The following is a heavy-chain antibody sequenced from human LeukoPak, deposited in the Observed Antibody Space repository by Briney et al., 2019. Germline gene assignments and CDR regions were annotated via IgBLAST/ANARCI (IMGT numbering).Heavy chain of an antibody. CDR1: GFTFSSYS. CDR3: ARDRFTGYSSSWYAEGDWFDP. J-gene: IGHJ5*02. Sequence: PGGSLRLSCAASGFTFSSYSMNWVRQAPGKGLEWVSSISSSSSYIYYADSVKGRFTISRDNAKNSLYLQMNSLRAEDTAVYYCARDRFTGYSSSWYAEGDWFDPWGQGTLVTVSS. V-gene: IGHV3-21*01. D-gene: IGHD6-13*01. CDR2: ISSSSSYI.